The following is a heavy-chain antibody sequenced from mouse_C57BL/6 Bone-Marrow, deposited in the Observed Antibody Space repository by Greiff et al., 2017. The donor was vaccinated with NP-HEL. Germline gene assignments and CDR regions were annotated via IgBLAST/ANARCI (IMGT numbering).Heavy chain of an antibody. V-gene: IGHV1-69*01. CDR3: AGGYFDV. J-gene: IGHJ1*03. CDR2: IDPSDSYT. Sequence: VQLQQPGAELVMPGASVKLSCKASGYTFTSYWMHWVKQRPGQGLEWIGEIDPSDSYTNYNQKFKGKSTLTVDKSSSTAYMQLSSRTSEDSAVYYCAGGYFDVWGTGTTVTVSS. CDR1: GYTFTSYW.